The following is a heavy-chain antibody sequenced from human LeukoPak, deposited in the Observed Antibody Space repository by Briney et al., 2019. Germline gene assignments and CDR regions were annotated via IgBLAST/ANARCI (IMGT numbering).Heavy chain of an antibody. CDR3: AKANYDFWSGYVMDV. CDR1: GFTFSSYA. Sequence: PGGSLRLSCAASGFTFSSYAMSWVRQAPGKGLEWVSAISGSGGSTYYADSVKGRFTISRDNSKNTLYLQMNSLRAEDTAVYYCAKANYDFWSGYVMDVWGKGTTVTVSS. J-gene: IGHJ6*03. D-gene: IGHD3-3*01. CDR2: ISGSGGST. V-gene: IGHV3-23*01.